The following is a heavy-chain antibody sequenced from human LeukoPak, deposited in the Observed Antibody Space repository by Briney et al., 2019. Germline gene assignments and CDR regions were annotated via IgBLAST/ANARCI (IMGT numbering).Heavy chain of an antibody. CDR3: ARSRSSSSWYYFDY. CDR2: INPNSGGT. J-gene: IGHJ4*02. D-gene: IGHD6-13*01. Sequence: ASVKVSCKASGYTFTGYYMHWVRQAPGQGLEWMGRINPNSGGTNYAQKFQGRVTMTRDTSISTAYMELSRLRSDDTAVYYCARSRSSSSWYYFDYWCQGTLVTVSS. V-gene: IGHV1-2*06. CDR1: GYTFTGYY.